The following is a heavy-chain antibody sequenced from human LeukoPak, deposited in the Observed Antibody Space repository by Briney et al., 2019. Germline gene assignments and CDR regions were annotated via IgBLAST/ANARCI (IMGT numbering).Heavy chain of an antibody. Sequence: PSETLSLTCTVSGGSISTYYWNWIRQPPGKGLEWIGYIYHSGSTNYNPSLQSRVTISVDTSRNQFSLNLNSVTAADTAVYYCARGGAARLHFQNWGQGTLVTVSS. J-gene: IGHJ1*01. CDR1: GGSISTYY. CDR2: IYHSGST. CDR3: ARGGAARLHFQN. V-gene: IGHV4-59*01. D-gene: IGHD6-6*01.